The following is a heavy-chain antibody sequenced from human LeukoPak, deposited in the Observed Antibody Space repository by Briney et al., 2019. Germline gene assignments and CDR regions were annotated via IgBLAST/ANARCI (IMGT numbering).Heavy chain of an antibody. CDR1: GYSFTSYW. CDR3: ARRSITMVRGVISDDAFDI. D-gene: IGHD3-10*01. V-gene: IGHV5-51*01. J-gene: IGHJ3*02. Sequence: GESLKISCKGSGYSFTSYWIGWVRQMPGKGLEWMGIINPGDSDTRYSPSFQGQVTISADKSISTAYLQWNSLKASDTAMYYCARRSITMVRGVISDDAFDIWGQGTMVTVSS. CDR2: INPGDSDT.